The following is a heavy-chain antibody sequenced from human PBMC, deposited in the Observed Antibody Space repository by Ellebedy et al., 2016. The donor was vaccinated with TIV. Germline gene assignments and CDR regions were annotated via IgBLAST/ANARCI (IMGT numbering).Heavy chain of an antibody. J-gene: IGHJ6*02. Sequence: SVKVSXXASGGTFSSYAISWVRQAPGQGLEWMGRIIPILGIANYAQKFQGRVTITADKSTSTAYMELSSLRSEDTAVYYCARGRDVVLRYFDWFGGMDVWGQGTTVTVSS. D-gene: IGHD3-9*01. CDR1: GGTFSSYA. CDR2: IIPILGIA. CDR3: ARGRDVVLRYFDWFGGMDV. V-gene: IGHV1-69*04.